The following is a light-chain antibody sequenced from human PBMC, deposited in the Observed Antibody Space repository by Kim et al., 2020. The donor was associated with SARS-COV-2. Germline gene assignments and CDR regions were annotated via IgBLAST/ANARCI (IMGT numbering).Light chain of an antibody. CDR2: DVN. Sequence: GHSVTITCTGTSSDVGSYNYVSWYQQHPGKAPKAMIYDVNKRPSGVPDRFSGSKSGNTASLTISGLQAEDEADYDCSSYAGTYSWVFGGGTKLTVL. CDR1: SSDVGSYNY. J-gene: IGLJ3*02. CDR3: SSYAGTYSWV. V-gene: IGLV2-11*01.